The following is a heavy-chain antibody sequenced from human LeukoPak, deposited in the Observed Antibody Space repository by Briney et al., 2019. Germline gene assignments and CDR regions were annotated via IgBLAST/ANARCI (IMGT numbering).Heavy chain of an antibody. CDR1: GFTFSSYA. CDR3: ARDGWQLAPPLYYYYYYGMDV. Sequence: GGSLRLSCAASGFTFSSYAMHWVRQAPGKGLEWVAVISYDGSNKYYADSVKGRFTISRDNSKNTLYPQMNSLRAEDTAVYYCARDGWQLAPPLYYYYYYGMDVWGKGTTVTVSS. CDR2: ISYDGSNK. V-gene: IGHV3-30*04. D-gene: IGHD6-13*01. J-gene: IGHJ6*04.